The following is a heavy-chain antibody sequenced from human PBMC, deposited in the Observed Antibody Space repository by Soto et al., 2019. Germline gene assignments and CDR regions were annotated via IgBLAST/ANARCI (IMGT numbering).Heavy chain of an antibody. D-gene: IGHD6-13*01. Sequence: ASVKVSCKASGYTFTGYYMHWVRQAPGQGLEWMGWINPNSGGTNYAQKFQGWVTMTRDTSISTAYMELSRLRSDDTAVYYCAREGLLIRQQLAWVFDIWGKGTMVTVPS. V-gene: IGHV1-2*04. CDR1: GYTFTGYY. CDR2: INPNSGGT. CDR3: AREGLLIRQQLAWVFDI. J-gene: IGHJ3*02.